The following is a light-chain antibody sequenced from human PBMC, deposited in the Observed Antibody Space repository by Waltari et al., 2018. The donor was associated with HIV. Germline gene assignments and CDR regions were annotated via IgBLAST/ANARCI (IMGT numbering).Light chain of an antibody. CDR2: DVN. CDR1: STHVGRYSS. Sequence: QSALPQPASVSRSPRQSLTLSCPGPSTHVGRYSSVSLYQQYPGKAPRLMIYDVNKRPSEVSDRFSGSKSGDTASLTISGLQTEDEAAYYCSSYSRTSGVVFGGGTTVTVL. V-gene: IGLV2-14*03. J-gene: IGLJ2*01. CDR3: SSYSRTSGVV.